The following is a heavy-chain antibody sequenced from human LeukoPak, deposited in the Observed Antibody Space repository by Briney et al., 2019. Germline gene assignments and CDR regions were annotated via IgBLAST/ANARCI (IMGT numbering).Heavy chain of an antibody. CDR1: GFTFTNAW. Sequence: PGGSLRLSCAASGFTFTNAWMNWVRQAPGKGLEWVGRIKRKTDGGTTDYAAPVKGRFTISRDDAENTLYLQMNSLKTEDTAVYYCAKVGYGYIDHWGQGTLVPVSS. J-gene: IGHJ4*02. V-gene: IGHV3-15*01. D-gene: IGHD5-12*01. CDR2: IKRKTDGGTT. CDR3: AKVGYGYIDH.